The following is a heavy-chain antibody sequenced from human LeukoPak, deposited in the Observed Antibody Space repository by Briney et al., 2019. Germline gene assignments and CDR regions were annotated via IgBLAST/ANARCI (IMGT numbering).Heavy chain of an antibody. CDR3: ARAENYDSSGYYLKLNY. CDR2: ITSGSSYI. Sequence: GGSLRLSCAASGFTFSSYNMNWVRQAPGQGLEWVSSITSGSSYIYYADSVKGRFTISRDNAKNSLYLQMNSLRAEDTAVYYCARAENYDSSGYYLKLNYWGQGTLVTVSS. CDR1: GFTFSSYN. D-gene: IGHD3-22*01. J-gene: IGHJ4*02. V-gene: IGHV3-21*01.